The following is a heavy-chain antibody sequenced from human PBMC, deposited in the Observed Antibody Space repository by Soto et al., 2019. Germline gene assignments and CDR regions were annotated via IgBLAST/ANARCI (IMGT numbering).Heavy chain of an antibody. CDR1: GFTFSSYG. D-gene: IGHD3-3*01. CDR3: ARDLGITIFGVVIPHFDY. CDR2: IWYDGSNK. Sequence: SGGSLRLSCAASGFTFSSYGMHWVRRAPGKGLEWVAVIWYDGSNKYYADSVKGRFTISRDDSKNTLYLQMNSLRAEDTAVYYCARDLGITIFGVVIPHFDYWGQGTLVTVSS. J-gene: IGHJ4*02. V-gene: IGHV3-30*19.